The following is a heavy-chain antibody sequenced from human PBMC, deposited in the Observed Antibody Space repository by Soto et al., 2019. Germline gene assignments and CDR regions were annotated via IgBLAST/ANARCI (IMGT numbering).Heavy chain of an antibody. J-gene: IGHJ6*02. D-gene: IGHD2-21*02. Sequence: GSGPTLVNPTQTLTLTCTFSAFSLSTGGVGVGWIRQPPGKALEWLVLIYWDDDKRYSPSLRSRLTITKDTSKNQVVLTMTNMDPVDTATYYCIQSRCGGDCLQSYASYYYYGMDVWGQGTTVTVSS. V-gene: IGHV2-5*02. CDR1: AFSLSTGGVG. CDR2: IYWDDDK. CDR3: IQSRCGGDCLQSYASYYYYGMDV.